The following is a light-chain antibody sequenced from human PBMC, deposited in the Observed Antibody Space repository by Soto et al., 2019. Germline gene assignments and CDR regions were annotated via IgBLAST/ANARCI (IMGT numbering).Light chain of an antibody. CDR2: DAS. J-gene: IGKJ1*01. Sequence: IQLTQSHSTLPSSVGDKVTITCRASQSIGVWLAWYQQKPGRAPKLLIYDASTLQRGVPSRFSGSGSGTEFTLNISSLQPEDFETYSCQQYDSSYGKFGQGIKGDIK. CDR3: QQYDSSYGK. V-gene: IGKV1-5*01. CDR1: QSIGVW.